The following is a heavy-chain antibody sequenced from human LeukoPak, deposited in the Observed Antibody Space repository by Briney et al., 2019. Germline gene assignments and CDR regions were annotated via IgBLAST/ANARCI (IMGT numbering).Heavy chain of an antibody. CDR3: ARASRKFDY. V-gene: IGHV4-34*01. CDR2: INHSGST. J-gene: IGHJ4*02. Sequence: PSETLSLTCAVYGGSFSGYYWSWIRQPPGKGQEWIGEINHSGSTNYNPSLKSRVTISVDTSKNQFSLKLSSVTAADTAVYYCARASRKFDYWGQGTLVTVSS. CDR1: GGSFSGYY.